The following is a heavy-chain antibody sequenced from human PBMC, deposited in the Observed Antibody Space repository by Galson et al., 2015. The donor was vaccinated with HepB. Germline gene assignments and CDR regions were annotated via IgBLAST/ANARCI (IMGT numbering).Heavy chain of an antibody. Sequence: SVKVSCKVSGYTLTELSMHWVRQAPGKGLEWMGGFDPEDGETIYAQKFQGRATMTEDTSTDTAYMELSSLRSEDTAVYYCATPRRGDYSRGLGYWGQGTLVTVSS. CDR1: GYTLTELS. V-gene: IGHV1-24*01. CDR3: ATPRRGDYSRGLGY. CDR2: FDPEDGET. D-gene: IGHD4-17*01. J-gene: IGHJ4*02.